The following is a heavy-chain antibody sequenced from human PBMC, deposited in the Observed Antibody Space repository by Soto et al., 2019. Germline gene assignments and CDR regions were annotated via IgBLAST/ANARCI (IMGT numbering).Heavy chain of an antibody. J-gene: IGHJ6*02. CDR3: ARDPVSVGDYYGMDV. CDR1: GGTFSSYA. D-gene: IGHD3-10*01. Sequence: ASVKVSCKASGGTFSSYAISWVRQAPGQGLEWMGWINPNSGGTNYAQKFQGWVTMTRDASISTAYMELSRLRSDDTAVYYCARDPVSVGDYYGMDVWGQGTTVTVSS. V-gene: IGHV1-2*04. CDR2: INPNSGGT.